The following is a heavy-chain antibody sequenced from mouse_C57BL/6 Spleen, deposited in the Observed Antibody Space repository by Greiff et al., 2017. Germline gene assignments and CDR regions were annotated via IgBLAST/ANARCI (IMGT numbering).Heavy chain of an antibody. CDR1: GYTFTSYW. J-gene: IGHJ3*01. V-gene: IGHV1-72*01. CDR2: IDPNSGGT. Sequence: QVQLQQPGAELVKPGASVKLSCKASGYTFTSYWMHWVKQRPGRGLEWIGRIDPNSGGTKYNEKFKSKATLTVDKPSSTAYMQLSSRTSEDSAVYYCARGAQATLGFAYWGQGTLVTVSA. D-gene: IGHD3-2*02. CDR3: ARGAQATLGFAY.